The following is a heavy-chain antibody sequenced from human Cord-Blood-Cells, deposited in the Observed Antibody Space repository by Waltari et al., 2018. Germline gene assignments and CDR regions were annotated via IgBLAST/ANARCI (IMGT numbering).Heavy chain of an antibody. CDR1: GFTVSSNY. J-gene: IGHJ4*02. Sequence: EVQLVESGGGLIQPGGSLRLSCAASGFTVSSNYMSWVRQAPGKGLEWVSVIYSGGSTYYADSVKGLFTISRDNSKNTLYLQMNSLRAEDTAVYYCARATSVVVPAAFDYWGQGTLVTVSS. CDR2: IYSGGST. CDR3: ARATSVVVPAAFDY. V-gene: IGHV3-53*01. D-gene: IGHD2-2*01.